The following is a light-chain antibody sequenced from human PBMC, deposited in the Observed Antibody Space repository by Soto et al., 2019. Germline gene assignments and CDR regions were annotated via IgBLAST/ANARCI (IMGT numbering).Light chain of an antibody. J-gene: IGKJ1*01. CDR3: QKYNNWSWT. CDR2: GAS. Sequence: EIVMTQSPDTLSVSPGERATLSCRASQSISSNLAWYLQKDGQAPRLLIYGASTRAPGISARFSGSGSGTEFTLTISRLQSEDFAIYYCQKYNNWSWTFGQGTKVEIK. V-gene: IGKV3-15*01. CDR1: QSISSN.